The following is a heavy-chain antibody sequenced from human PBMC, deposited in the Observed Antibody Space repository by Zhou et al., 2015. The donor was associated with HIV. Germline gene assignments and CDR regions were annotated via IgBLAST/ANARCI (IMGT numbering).Heavy chain of an antibody. CDR3: ARDDAESQVNALDI. D-gene: IGHD3-10*01. J-gene: IGHJ3*02. CDR1: GYTFTNYG. CDR2: INLYQGDI. V-gene: IGHV1-18*01. Sequence: QVQLAQSGPELKRPGASVKVSCKASGYTFTNYGIAWVRQARGQGLEWMGWINLYQGDINYAQNFQGRVTMTKDTSTTTVFMELRRLTSDDTAVYYCARDDAESQVNALDIWGQGTMVTVSA.